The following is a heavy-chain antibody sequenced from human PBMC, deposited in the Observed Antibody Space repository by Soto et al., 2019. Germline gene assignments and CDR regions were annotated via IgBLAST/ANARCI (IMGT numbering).Heavy chain of an antibody. Sequence: GGSLRLSSAASGGTFNSSAMNWVRQAPGKGLEWVSTISTTGAGKFYADSVKGRFSISRDNSKNTLYLQMHSLRADDTAVYFCAIGRHKTSGSNTCFDP. CDR1: GGTFNSSA. CDR3: AIGRHKTSGSNTCFDP. CDR2: ISTTGAGK. V-gene: IGHV3-23*01. J-gene: IGHJ5*02. D-gene: IGHD3-22*01.